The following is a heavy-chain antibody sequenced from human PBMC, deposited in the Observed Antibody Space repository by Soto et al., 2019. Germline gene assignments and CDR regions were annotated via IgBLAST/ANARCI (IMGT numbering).Heavy chain of an antibody. V-gene: IGHV3-23*01. D-gene: IGHD3-9*01. CDR2: IGGRGGTI. CDR3: TRGPYCDSASRLLRTYYFAMYV. J-gene: IGHJ6*02. Sequence: IGGRGGTILYADSVKGRFAISRDSSKNTLYLQANSLRADDTAVYYCTRGPYCDSASRLLRTYYFAMYVWGRGPPVTVSS.